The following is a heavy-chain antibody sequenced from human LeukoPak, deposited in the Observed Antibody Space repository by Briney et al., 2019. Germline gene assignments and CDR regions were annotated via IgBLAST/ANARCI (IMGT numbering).Heavy chain of an antibody. V-gene: IGHV3-23*01. CDR1: GFSFGTHG. J-gene: IGHJ3*01. CDR2: LDGSGASI. Sequence: GSLRLSCAASGFSFGTHGMSWVRQGPGKGLEWVSALDGSGASIYYTDSVKGRFTISRDNSKNTLFLQMNSLRAEDTAVYYCAKDSPILTVWGQGTMVTVSP. CDR3: AKDSPILTV. D-gene: IGHD3-9*01.